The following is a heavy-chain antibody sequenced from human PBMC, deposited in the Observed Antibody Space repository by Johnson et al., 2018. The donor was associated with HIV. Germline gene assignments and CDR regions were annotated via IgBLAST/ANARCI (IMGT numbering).Heavy chain of an antibody. CDR2: SGSGGST. J-gene: IGHJ3*02. CDR3: ARGRVNFRCYSSDCPQAFDI. CDR1: GFTVSSNY. D-gene: IGHD6-19*01. Sequence: VQLVESGGGLIQPGGSLRLSCAASGFTVSSNYMSWVRQAPGKGLEWVSAISGSGGSTYYADSVKGRFTISRDNSKNTLDRQMNSLRAEDTALYYCARGRVNFRCYSSDCPQAFDIWGQGTMVSVSS. V-gene: IGHV3-53*01.